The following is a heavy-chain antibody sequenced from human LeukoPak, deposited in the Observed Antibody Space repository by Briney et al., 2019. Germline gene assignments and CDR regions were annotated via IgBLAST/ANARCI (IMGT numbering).Heavy chain of an antibody. CDR3: ARDPITLDAFDI. Sequence: GGSLRLSCAASGFTFSSYGMHWVRQAPGKGLEWVAFIRYDGSNKYYADSVKGRFTISRDNSKNTLYLQMNSLRAEDTAVYYCARDPITLDAFDIWGQGTMVTVSS. CDR1: GFTFSSYG. CDR2: IRYDGSNK. J-gene: IGHJ3*02. V-gene: IGHV3-30*02. D-gene: IGHD3-16*01.